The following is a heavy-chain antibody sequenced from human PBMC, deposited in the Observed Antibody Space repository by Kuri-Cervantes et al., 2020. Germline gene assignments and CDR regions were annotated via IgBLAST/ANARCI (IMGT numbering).Heavy chain of an antibody. Sequence: ASVKVSCKASGYTFTGYYMHWVRQAPGQGLEWMGWINPNSGGTNYAQKFQGRVTMTRDTSISTAYMELSRLRSDDTAVYYCARGYYYDSSGYYLGNVHLDYWGQGTLVTVSS. D-gene: IGHD3-22*01. CDR3: ARGYYYDSSGYYLGNVHLDY. V-gene: IGHV1-2*02. CDR2: INPNSGGT. J-gene: IGHJ4*02. CDR1: GYTFTGYY.